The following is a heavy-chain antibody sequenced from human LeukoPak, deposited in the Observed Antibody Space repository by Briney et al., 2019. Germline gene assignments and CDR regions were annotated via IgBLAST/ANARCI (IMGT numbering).Heavy chain of an antibody. V-gene: IGHV4-39*01. J-gene: IGHJ4*02. CDR2: VYYSGST. CDR3: ARQRTSISGYERYYFDY. D-gene: IGHD5-12*01. CDR1: GGSISSSTYY. Sequence: SETLSLTCTVSGGSISSSTYYWGWIRQPPGKGLEWIGSVYYSGSTYYNPSLKSRVTMFVDTSKNQFSLKLSSVTAADTAVFYCARQRTSISGYERYYFDYWGQGTLVTVSS.